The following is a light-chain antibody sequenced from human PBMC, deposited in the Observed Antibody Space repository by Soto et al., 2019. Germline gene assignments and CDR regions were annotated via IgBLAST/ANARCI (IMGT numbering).Light chain of an antibody. Sequence: QSVLTQPRSVSGSPGQSVTLSCTGTSSDVGGYHYVSWYQHHPGKAPKIIIYDVNKRPSGVPDRISGSKSGTSASLAISGLRSEDEADYYCAAWDDRLSGLVFGRGTKLTVL. CDR2: DVN. CDR1: SSDVGGYHY. CDR3: AAWDDRLSGLV. J-gene: IGLJ2*01. V-gene: IGLV2-11*01.